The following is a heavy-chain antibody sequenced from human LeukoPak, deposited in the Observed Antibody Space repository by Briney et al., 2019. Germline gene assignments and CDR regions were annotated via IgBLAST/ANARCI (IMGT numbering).Heavy chain of an antibody. D-gene: IGHD6-19*01. J-gene: IGHJ3*02. CDR1: GGSITGPH. CDR2: TSHSRTT. V-gene: IGHV4-59*08. CDR3: AKLGHSDGWYLGAFDI. Sequence: SETLSLTCAVSGGSITGPHWNWIRQTPGMRLEWIGYTSHSRTTIYNSYFKGRATMSIDTSKNQLYLNLTSVTATDTAVYYCAKLGHSDGWYLGAFDIWGQGTTVIVSS.